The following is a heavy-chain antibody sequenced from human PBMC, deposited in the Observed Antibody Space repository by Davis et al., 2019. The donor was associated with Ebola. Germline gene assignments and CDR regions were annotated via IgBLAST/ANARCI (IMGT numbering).Heavy chain of an antibody. CDR3: ARQGGGTYSLGGWGYFYGMDV. V-gene: IGHV4-38-2*02. CDR1: GYSITTGYY. D-gene: IGHD1-26*01. J-gene: IGHJ6*02. CDR2: VYHTGTT. Sequence: SETLSLTCTVSGYSITTGYYWGWIRQPPGKGLEWLGSVYHTGTTYYNPSLKSRITISVDTSRNQFSLSLRSVTAADTAIYYCARQGGGTYSLGGWGYFYGMDVWGQGTTVTVSS.